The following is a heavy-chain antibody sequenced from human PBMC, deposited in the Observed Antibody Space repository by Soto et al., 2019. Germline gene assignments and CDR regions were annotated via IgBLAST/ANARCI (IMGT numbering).Heavy chain of an antibody. D-gene: IGHD1-1*01. CDR2: ISSSSSTI. Sequence: PGGSLRLSCAAYGLTVSSYYMSWVRQAPGKGLEWVSYISSSSSTIYYADSVKGRFIISRDNAKNSLYLQMNSMRDEYMVVFYCSKDRPRSTSGYFFDYWGQGTPVTVSS. V-gene: IGHV3-48*02. J-gene: IGHJ4*02. CDR1: GLTVSSYY. CDR3: SKDRPRSTSGYFFDY.